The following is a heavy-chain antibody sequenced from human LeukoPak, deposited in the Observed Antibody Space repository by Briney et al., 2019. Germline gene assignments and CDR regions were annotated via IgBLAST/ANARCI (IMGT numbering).Heavy chain of an antibody. V-gene: IGHV3-11*01. Sequence: PGGSLRLSCAASGFTFSDYYMSWIRQAPGKGLEWVSYISSSGSTIYYADSVKGRFTISRDNAKNSLYLQMNSLKTEDTAVYYCTRDSPLLWFGELHPFDYWGQGTLVTVSS. CDR2: ISSSGSTI. CDR3: TRDSPLLWFGELHPFDY. J-gene: IGHJ4*02. D-gene: IGHD3-10*01. CDR1: GFTFSDYY.